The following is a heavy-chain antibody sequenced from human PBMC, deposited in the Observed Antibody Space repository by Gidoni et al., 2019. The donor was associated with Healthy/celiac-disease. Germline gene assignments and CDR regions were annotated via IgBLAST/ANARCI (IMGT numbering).Heavy chain of an antibody. CDR2: IYYSGST. J-gene: IGHJ4*02. V-gene: IGHV4-61*01. D-gene: IGHD3-10*01. CDR1: GGSVSSGSYY. Sequence: QVQLQESGPALVKPSETLSLTCPATGGSVSSGSYYWSWIRQPPGKGLEWIGYIYYSGSTNYNPSLKSRVTISVDTSKNQFSLKLSSVTAADTAVYYCAAGGYGSGSSIGYWGQGTLVTVSS. CDR3: AAGGYGSGSSIGY.